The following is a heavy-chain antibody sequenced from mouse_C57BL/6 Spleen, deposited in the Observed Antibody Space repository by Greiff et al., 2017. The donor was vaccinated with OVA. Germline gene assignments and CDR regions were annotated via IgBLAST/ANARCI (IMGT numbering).Heavy chain of an antibody. Sequence: EVQLQESGPELVKPGASVKISCKASGYSFTGYYMNWVKQSPEKSLEWIGEINPSTGGTTYNQKFKAKATLTVDKSSSTAYMQLKSLTSEDSAVYYCARSLYYYGSSPFDYWGQGTTLTVSS. D-gene: IGHD1-1*01. CDR2: INPSTGGT. CDR3: ARSLYYYGSSPFDY. V-gene: IGHV1-42*01. J-gene: IGHJ2*01. CDR1: GYSFTGYY.